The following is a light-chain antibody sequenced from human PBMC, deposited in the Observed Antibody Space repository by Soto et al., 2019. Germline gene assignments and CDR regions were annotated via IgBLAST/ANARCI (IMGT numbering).Light chain of an antibody. V-gene: IGLV2-14*01. CDR1: SSDVGDNY. J-gene: IGLJ3*02. CDR2: EVS. Sequence: QSVLTQPASVSGSPGQSITISCTGTSSDVGDNYVSWYQQHPGKAPKLMIYEVSNRPSGVSNRFSGSKSGNTASLTISGLQAEDEADYYCSSYTSSSTLVFGGGTKLTVL. CDR3: SSYTSSSTLV.